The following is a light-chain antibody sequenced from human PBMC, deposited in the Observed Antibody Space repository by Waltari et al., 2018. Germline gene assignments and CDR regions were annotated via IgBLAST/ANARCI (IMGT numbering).Light chain of an antibody. V-gene: IGLV2-11*01. CDR1: RTDIGIYNY. CDR2: DVN. Sequence: QSALTQPRSVSGSPGQSVTTSCTGTRTDIGIYNYVSWSQQNPGKAPKLMIYDVNNLPSGVPDRFSGSKSGNTASLTISGLQAEDEADYYCCSSAGNSLFGGGTKLTVL. CDR3: CSSAGNSL. J-gene: IGLJ3*02.